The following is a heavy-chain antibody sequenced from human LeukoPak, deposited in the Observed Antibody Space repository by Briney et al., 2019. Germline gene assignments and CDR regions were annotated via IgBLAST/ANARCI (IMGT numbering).Heavy chain of an antibody. D-gene: IGHD2-2*01. CDR3: ARRAIEVVPAAMRDYYYYGMDV. CDR1: LGSHSGYY. V-gene: IGHV4-34*01. J-gene: IGHJ6*04. Sequence: SESLSLTRAVYLGSHSGYYWSWLRQPAGKGREWIGEIYHSGSTNYNPSLKSRVTISLDTSKNQFPLKLSSVTAADTAVYYCARRAIEVVPAAMRDYYYYGMDVWGKGTTVTVSS. CDR2: IYHSGST.